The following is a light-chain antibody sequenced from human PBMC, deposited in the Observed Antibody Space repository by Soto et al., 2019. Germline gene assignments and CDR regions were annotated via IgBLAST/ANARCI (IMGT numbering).Light chain of an antibody. CDR3: QSYDSSLSGYG. CDR2: GNS. J-gene: IGLJ1*01. CDR1: SSSIGAGYD. V-gene: IGLV1-40*01. Sequence: QSVLTQPPSVSGAPGQRVTISCTGSSSSIGAGYDVHWYQQLPGTAPKLLIYGNSNRPSRVPDRFSGSRSGTSASLAITGLQADDEADYYCQSYDSSLSGYGFGTGTKVTVL.